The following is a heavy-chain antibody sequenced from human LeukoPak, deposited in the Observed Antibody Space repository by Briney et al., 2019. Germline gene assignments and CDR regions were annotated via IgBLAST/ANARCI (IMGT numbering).Heavy chain of an antibody. CDR1: GYSFTTYW. CDR3: ARPRPGDQVYYYGGMDV. D-gene: IGHD2-21*01. CDR2: IYPGDSTT. Sequence: GESLKISCKASGYSFTTYWIGWVRQMPGEGLEWMGVIYPGDSTTRYSPSFQGQVTISVDESISTANLQWSSLKASASAMYFCARPRPGDQVYYYGGMDVWAQGTTVTVSS. J-gene: IGHJ6*02. V-gene: IGHV5-51*01.